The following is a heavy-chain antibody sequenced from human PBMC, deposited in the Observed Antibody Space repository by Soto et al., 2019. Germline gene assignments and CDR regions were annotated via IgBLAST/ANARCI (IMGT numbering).Heavy chain of an antibody. V-gene: IGHV3-23*01. CDR3: ATYGQHLMDS. Sequence: EVQLLESGGGLVQPGGSLRLSCAASGFTFSSFAMKWVRQAPGKGLEGVSVIGSGGDDIHYADSVKGRFTISRDNSKNTVNLQMNSLRADDTAVYYCATYGQHLMDSWGQGTLVTVSS. D-gene: IGHD4-17*01. J-gene: IGHJ4*02. CDR2: IGSGGDDI. CDR1: GFTFSSFA.